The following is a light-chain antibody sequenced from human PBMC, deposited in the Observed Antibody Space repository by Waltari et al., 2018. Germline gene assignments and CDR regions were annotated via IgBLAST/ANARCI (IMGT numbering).Light chain of an antibody. CDR1: KLGDTY. CDR3: QAWDSSTRYV. Sequence: SYELTQPPSVPVSPGQTASITCSVDKLGDTYACGYQRKPGQSPVLVIYQDTQRPSGIPERFSGSSSGNTATLTIGGTQAMDEADYYCQAWDSSTRYVFGSGTKVTVL. V-gene: IGLV3-1*01. J-gene: IGLJ1*01. CDR2: QDT.